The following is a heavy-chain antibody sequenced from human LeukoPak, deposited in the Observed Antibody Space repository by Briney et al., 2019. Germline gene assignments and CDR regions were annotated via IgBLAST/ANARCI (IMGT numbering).Heavy chain of an antibody. Sequence: GGSLRLSCAASSFAFSTYAMTWVRQAPGKGLEWVSSITGSGAGTSYADSVKGRFTISRDNSKNTLYLQMNSLRAEDTAVYYCAKFGYGSGSFAFDIWGQGTMVTVSS. CDR3: AKFGYGSGSFAFDI. D-gene: IGHD3-10*01. J-gene: IGHJ3*02. CDR1: SFAFSTYA. V-gene: IGHV3-23*01. CDR2: ITGSGAGT.